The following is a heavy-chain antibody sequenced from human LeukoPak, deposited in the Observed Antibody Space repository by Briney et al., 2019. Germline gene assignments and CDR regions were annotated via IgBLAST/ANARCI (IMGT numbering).Heavy chain of an antibody. V-gene: IGHV4-39*01. CDR2: IYYSGST. CDR3: ASRYDYSNYIGY. D-gene: IGHD4-11*01. J-gene: IGHJ4*02. CDR1: GGSISSSSYY. Sequence: SETLSLTCTVSGGSISSSSYYWGWIRQPPGKGLEWIGTIYYSGSTYYNPSLKSRVTISVDTSKNQFSLKLSSVTAADTAVYYCASRYDYSNYIGYWGQGTLVTVSS.